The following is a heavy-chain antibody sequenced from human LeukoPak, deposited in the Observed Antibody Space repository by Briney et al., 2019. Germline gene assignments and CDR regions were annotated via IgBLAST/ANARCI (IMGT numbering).Heavy chain of an antibody. J-gene: IGHJ5*02. CDR3: ARDGNYYYDSSGYSPGFDP. Sequence: PSETLSLTCTVSGGSISSYYWSWIRQPPGKGLEWIGYIYYSGSTNYNPSLKSRVTISVDTSKNQFSLKLSSVTAADTAVYYCARDGNYYYDSSGYSPGFDPWGQGTLVTVSS. D-gene: IGHD3-22*01. V-gene: IGHV4-59*01. CDR2: IYYSGST. CDR1: GGSISSYY.